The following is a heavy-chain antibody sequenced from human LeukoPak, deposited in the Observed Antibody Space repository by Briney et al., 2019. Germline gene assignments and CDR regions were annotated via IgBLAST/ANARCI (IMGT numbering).Heavy chain of an antibody. V-gene: IGHV3-73*01. Sequence: GGSLRLSCAASGFTFSGSAMHWVRQASGKGLEWVGRIRSKANSYATAYAASVKGRFTISRDDSKNTAYLQMNSLKTEDTAVYYCTRLPRSYSPDYYYYYMDVWGKGTTVTVSS. CDR3: TRLPRSYSPDYYYYYMDV. D-gene: IGHD3-10*01. CDR1: GFTFSGSA. CDR2: IRSKANSYAT. J-gene: IGHJ6*03.